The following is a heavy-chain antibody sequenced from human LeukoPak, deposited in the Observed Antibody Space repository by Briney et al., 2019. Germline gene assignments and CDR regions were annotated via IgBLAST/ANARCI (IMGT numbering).Heavy chain of an antibody. CDR2: IIPIFGTA. CDR3: ATVRDGSGSYNPFWFDP. CDR1: GGTFSSYA. J-gene: IGHJ5*02. D-gene: IGHD3-10*01. Sequence: SVKVSCKASGGTFSSYAISWVRQAPGQGLEWMGGIIPIFGTANYAQKFQGRVTITADESTSTAYMELSSLRSEDTAVYYCATVRDGSGSYNPFWFDPWGQGTLVTVSS. V-gene: IGHV1-69*13.